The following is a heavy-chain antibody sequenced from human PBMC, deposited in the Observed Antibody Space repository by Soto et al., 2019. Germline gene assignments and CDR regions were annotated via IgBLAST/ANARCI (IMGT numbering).Heavy chain of an antibody. J-gene: IGHJ4*02. CDR3: ARDGAAIPGYYFDY. D-gene: IGHD2-2*02. CDR2: IWYDGSNK. CDR1: GFTFSSYG. Sequence: QVQLVESGGGVVQPGRSLRLSCAASGFTFSSYGMHWVRQAPGKGLEWVAVIWYDGSNKYYADSVKGRFTISRDNSKNTLYLQVNSLGDEDTAVCYCARDGAAIPGYYFDYWGQGTLVTVSS. V-gene: IGHV3-33*01.